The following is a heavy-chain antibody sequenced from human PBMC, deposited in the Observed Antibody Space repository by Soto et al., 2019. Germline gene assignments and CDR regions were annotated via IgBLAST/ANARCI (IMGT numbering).Heavy chain of an antibody. V-gene: IGHV3-11*01. Sequence: PGGSLRLSCAASGFTFSDYYMSWIRQAPGKGLEWVSYISSSGSTIYYADSVKGRFTISRDNAKNSLYLQMNSLRAEDTAVYYCARDNWDIVVVPAAIYPPRLPTQSDVWGQGTTVTVSS. CDR3: ARDNWDIVVVPAAIYPPRLPTQSDV. CDR2: ISSSGSTI. CDR1: GFTFSDYY. D-gene: IGHD2-2*01. J-gene: IGHJ6*02.